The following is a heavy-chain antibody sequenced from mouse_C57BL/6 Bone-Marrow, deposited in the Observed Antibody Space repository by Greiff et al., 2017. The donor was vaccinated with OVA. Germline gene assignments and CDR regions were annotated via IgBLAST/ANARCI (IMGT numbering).Heavy chain of an antibody. CDR1: GFNIKNTY. CDR2: IDPANGDT. CDR3: AKQRLRRTRCAMDC. V-gene: IGHV14-3*01. D-gene: IGHD2-2*01. J-gene: IGHJ4*01. Sequence: VQLQQSVAELVRPGASVKLSCTASGFNIKNTYMHWVKQRPEQGLEWIGRIDPANGDTKYAPKFQGKATITADTSSNTAYLQLSSLTSEDTAIYYCAKQRLRRTRCAMDCWGRGTTVTGST.